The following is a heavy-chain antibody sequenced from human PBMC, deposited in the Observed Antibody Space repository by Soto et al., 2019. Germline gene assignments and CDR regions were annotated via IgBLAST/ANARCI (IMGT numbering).Heavy chain of an antibody. J-gene: IGHJ5*02. CDR3: ARETRSLLWFGEGLNKYNWFDP. D-gene: IGHD3-10*01. Sequence: QVQLVQSGAEVKKPGASVKVSCKASGYTFTSYGISWVRQAPGQGLEWMGWISAYNGNTNYAQKLQGRVTMTTDTSTSTAYMELRSLRSDDTDVYYCARETRSLLWFGEGLNKYNWFDPWGQGTLVTVSS. CDR1: GYTFTSYG. V-gene: IGHV1-18*01. CDR2: ISAYNGNT.